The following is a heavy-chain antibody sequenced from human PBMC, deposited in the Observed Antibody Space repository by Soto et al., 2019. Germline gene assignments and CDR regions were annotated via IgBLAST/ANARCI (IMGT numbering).Heavy chain of an antibody. Sequence: ASVKVSCKTSGYTFGHYYIHWVRQAPGQGLEWLGWLNPNGGATNYAPKFQGRDTMTHDASISTVQMELSSLKPDDTAVYYCARFNVVRMVSAGLDLWGLGTLVTASS. CDR3: ARFNVVRMVSAGLDL. V-gene: IGHV1-2*02. CDR2: LNPNGGAT. CDR1: GYTFGHYY. J-gene: IGHJ1*01. D-gene: IGHD2-21*01.